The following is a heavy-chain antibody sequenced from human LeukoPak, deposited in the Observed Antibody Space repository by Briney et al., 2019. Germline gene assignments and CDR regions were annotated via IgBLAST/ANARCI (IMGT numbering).Heavy chain of an antibody. J-gene: IGHJ4*02. CDR2: IIPIFGTA. CDR1: GGTFSSYA. D-gene: IGHD3-10*01. CDR3: ARGRLWFGEPDY. V-gene: IGHV1-69*01. Sequence: ASVKVSCKASGGTFSSYAISWVRQAPGQGLEWMGGIIPIFGTANYAQKFQGRVTIAADESTSTAYMELSSLRSEDTAVYYCARGRLWFGEPDYWGQGTLVTVSS.